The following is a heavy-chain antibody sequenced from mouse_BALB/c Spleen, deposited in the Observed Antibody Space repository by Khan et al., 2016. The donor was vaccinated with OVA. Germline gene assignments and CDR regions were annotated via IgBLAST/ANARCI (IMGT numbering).Heavy chain of an antibody. CDR3: GRAGYNDWFAY. Sequence: QVQLQQSGPGLVAPSQSLSITCTVSGFSLTSYDIGWIRQPPGKGLEWLGVIWTGGGTNYNSAFMSRLSISKDNSKSQVFLKMNSLQTDDTAIYYCGRAGYNDWFAYWGQGTLVTVAA. J-gene: IGHJ3*01. D-gene: IGHD1-3*01. CDR1: GFSLTSYD. V-gene: IGHV2-9-2*01. CDR2: IWTGGGT.